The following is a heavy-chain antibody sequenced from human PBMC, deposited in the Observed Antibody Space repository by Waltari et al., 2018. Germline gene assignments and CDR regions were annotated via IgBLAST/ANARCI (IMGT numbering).Heavy chain of an antibody. D-gene: IGHD5-12*01. V-gene: IGHV4-39*01. J-gene: IGHJ3*01. CDR2: VSYSGTT. CDR3: ATYIGASVGTAAFDV. CDR1: GTSITSTHPH. Sequence: QLQLQESGPRLVRPSETLSLICRVSGTSITSTHPHWAGIRQSPGQGLGWIGTVSYSGTTYISPSLKSRVSVSRDTSKNQVSLILGSVTAADMAVYYCATYIGASVGTAAFDVWGQGTMVTVSS.